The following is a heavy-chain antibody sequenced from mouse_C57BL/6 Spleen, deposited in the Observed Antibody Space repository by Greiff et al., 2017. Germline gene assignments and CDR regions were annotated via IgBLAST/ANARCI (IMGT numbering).Heavy chain of an antibody. CDR2: IYPSDSET. V-gene: IGHV1-61*01. Sequence: QQSCKASGYTFTSYWMDWVKQRPGQGLEWIGNIYPSDSETHYNQKFKDKATLTVDKSSSTAYMQLSSLTSEDSAVYYCARQLFDYWGQGTTLTVSS. D-gene: IGHD3-1*01. J-gene: IGHJ2*01. CDR3: ARQLFDY. CDR1: GYTFTSYW.